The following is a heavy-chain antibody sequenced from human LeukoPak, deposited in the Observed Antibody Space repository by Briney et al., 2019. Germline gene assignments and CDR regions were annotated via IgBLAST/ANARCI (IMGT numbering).Heavy chain of an antibody. D-gene: IGHD3-10*01. Sequence: PSETLSLTCTVSGGSISSSSYYWGWIRQPPGKGLEWIGSIYYSGSTYYNPSLKSRVTISVDTSKNQFSLKLSSVTAADTAVYYCARDGLRGFDIWGQGTMVTVSS. V-gene: IGHV4-39*07. CDR3: ARDGLRGFDI. CDR1: GGSISSSSYY. J-gene: IGHJ3*02. CDR2: IYYSGST.